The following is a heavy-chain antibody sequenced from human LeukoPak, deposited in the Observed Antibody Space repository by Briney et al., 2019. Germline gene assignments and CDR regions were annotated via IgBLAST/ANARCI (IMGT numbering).Heavy chain of an antibody. CDR2: ISSSGSTI. CDR1: GFTFSSYA. D-gene: IGHD3-22*01. Sequence: GGSLRLSCAASGFTFSSYAMSWVRQAPGKGLEWVSYISSSGSTIYYADSVKGRFTISRDNAKNSLYLQMNSLRAEDTAVYYCARGSYGGTYYYDSSGYYQILDIWGQGTMVTVSS. J-gene: IGHJ3*02. CDR3: ARGSYGGTYYYDSSGYYQILDI. V-gene: IGHV3-48*04.